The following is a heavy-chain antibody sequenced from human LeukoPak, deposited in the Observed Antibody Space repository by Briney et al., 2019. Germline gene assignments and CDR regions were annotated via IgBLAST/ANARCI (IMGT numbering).Heavy chain of an antibody. CDR2: INWNGGST. CDR3: ARDRIAADPGTEHYYYYYMDV. V-gene: IGHV3-20*04. Sequence: GGSLRLSCAASGFTFDDYGMSWVRQAPGKGLEWVSGINWNGGSTGYADSVKGRFTISRDNARNSLYLQMNSLRAEDTAVYYCARDRIAADPGTEHYYYYYMDVWGKGTTVTVSS. J-gene: IGHJ6*03. CDR1: GFTFDDYG. D-gene: IGHD6-25*01.